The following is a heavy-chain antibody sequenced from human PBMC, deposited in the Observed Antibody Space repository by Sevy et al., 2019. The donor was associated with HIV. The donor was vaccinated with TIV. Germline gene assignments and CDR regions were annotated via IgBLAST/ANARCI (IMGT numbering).Heavy chain of an antibody. CDR2: MNPNSGNT. CDR1: GYTFTSYD. J-gene: IGHJ3*02. V-gene: IGHV1-8*01. CDR3: ARGLRRITMIVVVTSGGAFDI. Sequence: ASVKVSCKASGYTFTSYDINWVRQATGQGLEWMGWMNPNSGNTGYAQKFQGRVTMTRNTSISTAYMELSSLRSEDTAVYYWARGLRRITMIVVVTSGGAFDIWGQGTMVTVSS. D-gene: IGHD3-22*01.